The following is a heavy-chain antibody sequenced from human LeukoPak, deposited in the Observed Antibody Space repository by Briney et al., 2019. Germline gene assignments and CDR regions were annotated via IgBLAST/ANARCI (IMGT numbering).Heavy chain of an antibody. CDR1: GFTVSGNY. CDR2: IYSGGST. D-gene: IGHD3-10*01. CDR3: ARDHIILRGSGSYYIDY. Sequence: GGSLSLSCAASGFTVSGNYMSWVRQAPGKGLEWVSVIYSGGSTYYADSVKGRFTISRDNSKNTLYLQMNSLRAEDAAVYYCARDHIILRGSGSYYIDYWGQGTLVTVSS. J-gene: IGHJ4*02. V-gene: IGHV3-66*02.